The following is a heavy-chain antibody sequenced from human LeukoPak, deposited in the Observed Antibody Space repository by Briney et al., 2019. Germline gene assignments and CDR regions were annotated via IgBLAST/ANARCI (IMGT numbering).Heavy chain of an antibody. CDR2: INLNTGNT. V-gene: IGHV1-2*02. J-gene: IGHJ4*02. CDR1: GFIFTGYF. Sequence: ASVKVSCKASGFIFTGYFMHWVRQAPGQGPDWMGWINLNTGNTMKAQKYQGRVSMTRDTSISTTYMELSRLRADDAAGYYCARVRAYSSGKELDYWGQGTLVTVSS. D-gene: IGHD6-19*01. CDR3: ARVRAYSSGKELDY.